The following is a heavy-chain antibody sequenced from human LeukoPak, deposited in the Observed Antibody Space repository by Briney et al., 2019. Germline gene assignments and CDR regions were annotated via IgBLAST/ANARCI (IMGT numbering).Heavy chain of an antibody. J-gene: IGHJ4*02. CDR2: FDPEDGET. Sequence: ASVKVSCKVSGYTLTELSMHWVRQAPGKGLEWMGGFDPEDGETIYAQKFQGRVTMTEDTPTDTAYMELSSLRSEDTAVYYCATGVGYYYDSSFDYWGQGTLVTVSS. V-gene: IGHV1-24*01. D-gene: IGHD3-22*01. CDR3: ATGVGYYYDSSFDY. CDR1: GYTLTELS.